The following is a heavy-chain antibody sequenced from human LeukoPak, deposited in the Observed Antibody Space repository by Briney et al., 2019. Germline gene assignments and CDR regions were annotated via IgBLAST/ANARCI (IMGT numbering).Heavy chain of an antibody. Sequence: GGSLRLSCAASGFTFSSDGMRWVRQAPGKGLEWVAVIWYDGSTKYYPYSAKGPFTISRDNSKNTLYLPMNSLRAEDPAVYHCAKDGGIVVVPAGYFDYSGQGTLLTAS. V-gene: IGHV3-33*06. CDR1: GFTFSSDG. D-gene: IGHD2-2*01. J-gene: IGHJ4*02. CDR2: IWYDGSTK. CDR3: AKDGGIVVVPAGYFDY.